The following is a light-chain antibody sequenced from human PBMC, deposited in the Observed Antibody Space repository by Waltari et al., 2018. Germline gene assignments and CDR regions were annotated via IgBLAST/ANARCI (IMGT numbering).Light chain of an antibody. CDR3: QVWEGSSDHYV. CDR2: DDS. J-gene: IGLJ1*01. V-gene: IGLV3-21*03. CDR1: KIGGKT. Sequence: SYVLTQPASVPGAPGNTARITCEGNKIGGKTRHWYQLRPGQAPVLVVHDDSDRPSGIPERFSGSNSGNTATLPISGVEVGDEGDYYCQVWEGSSDHYVFGTGTAVSV.